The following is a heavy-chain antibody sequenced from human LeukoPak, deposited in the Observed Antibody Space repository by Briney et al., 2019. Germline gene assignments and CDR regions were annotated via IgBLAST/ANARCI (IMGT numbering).Heavy chain of an antibody. CDR3: ATGSSYPPGELDY. V-gene: IGHV4-59*02. Sequence: SETLSLTCTVSGGSVSNYYRSWVRRPPGKGLEYIGYIYHSGTTNYNPSLKSRVTMSLDTSKNQFSLKLSSVTAADTALYYCATGSSYPPGELDYWGQGSLVTVSS. CDR1: GGSVSNYY. J-gene: IGHJ4*02. CDR2: IYHSGTT. D-gene: IGHD1-14*01.